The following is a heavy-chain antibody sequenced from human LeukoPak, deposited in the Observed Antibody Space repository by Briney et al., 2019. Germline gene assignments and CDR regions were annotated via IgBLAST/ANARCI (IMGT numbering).Heavy chain of an antibody. V-gene: IGHV3-48*03. Sequence: GGSLRLSCAASGFAFSVYEMYWVRQAPGKGPEWVSYISSSGGTRYYADSVKGRFTISRDNAYNSLYLRMNSLRAEDTAVYYCATLTVASTFDYWGQGTLVTVSS. D-gene: IGHD6-19*01. CDR1: GFAFSVYE. CDR2: ISSSGGTR. J-gene: IGHJ4*02. CDR3: ATLTVASTFDY.